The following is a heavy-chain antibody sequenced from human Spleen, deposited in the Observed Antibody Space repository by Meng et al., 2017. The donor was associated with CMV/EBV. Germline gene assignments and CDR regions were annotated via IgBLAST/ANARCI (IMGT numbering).Heavy chain of an antibody. V-gene: IGHV3-30*02. CDR3: AKADEGHPLDF. CDR1: GFAFGSYG. J-gene: IGHJ4*02. Sequence: GESLKISCEASGFAFGSYGMNWVRQAPGKGLEWVALIRDDAKTKDYADSVKGRFSISRDNSKNTLYLQLHGLRPEDTAVYYCAKADEGHPLDFWGQGTVVTVSS. CDR2: IRDDAKTK. D-gene: IGHD5-24*01.